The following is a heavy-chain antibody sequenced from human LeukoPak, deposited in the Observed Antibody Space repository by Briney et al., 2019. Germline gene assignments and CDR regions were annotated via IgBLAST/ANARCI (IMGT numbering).Heavy chain of an antibody. CDR2: INPSGGST. J-gene: IGHJ6*02. Sequence: ASVKVSCKASGYTFTSYYMHWVRQAPGQGLEWMGIINPSGGSTSYAQKFQGRVTMTRDTSTSTVYMELSSLRSEDTAVYYCASIWFGAYGMDVWGQGTTVTVSS. V-gene: IGHV1-46*01. D-gene: IGHD3-10*01. CDR1: GYTFTSYY. CDR3: ASIWFGAYGMDV.